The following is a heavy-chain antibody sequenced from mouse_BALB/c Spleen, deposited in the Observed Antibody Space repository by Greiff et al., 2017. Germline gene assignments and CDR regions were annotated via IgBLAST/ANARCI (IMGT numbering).Heavy chain of an antibody. CDR1: GYSITSGYY. J-gene: IGHJ2*01. CDR2: ISYDGSN. CDR3: ARERYGNLHD. D-gene: IGHD2-1*01. Sequence: EVQLQESGPGLVKPSQSLSLTCSVTGYSITSGYYWNWIRQFPGNKLEWMGYISYDGSNNYNPSLKNRISITRDTSKNQFFLKLNSVTTEDTATYYCARERYGNLHDWGQGTTLTVSS. V-gene: IGHV3-6*02.